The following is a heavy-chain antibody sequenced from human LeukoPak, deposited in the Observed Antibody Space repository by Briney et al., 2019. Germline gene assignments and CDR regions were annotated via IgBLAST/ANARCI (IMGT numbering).Heavy chain of an antibody. CDR2: ISAYNGNT. J-gene: IGHJ1*01. V-gene: IGHV1-18*01. D-gene: IGHD6-13*01. Sequence: ASVKVSCKASGYTFTSYGISWVRQAPGQGLEWMGWISAYNGNTNYAQKLQGRVTMTTDTSTSTAYMELRSLRSDDTAVYYCARDTFAIAAGTYFQHWGQGTLVTVSS. CDR1: GYTFTSYG. CDR3: ARDTFAIAAGTYFQH.